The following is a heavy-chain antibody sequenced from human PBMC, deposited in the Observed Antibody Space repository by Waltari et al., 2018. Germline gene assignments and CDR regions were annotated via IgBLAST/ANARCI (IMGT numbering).Heavy chain of an antibody. J-gene: IGHJ4*02. Sequence: EVQLVESGGGLVQPGGSLRLSCAASGFTFSTYWMSWFRQAPGKGREWVGNIKEDGSAKYYVDAVKGRFTISKDNAKNSLYLQMDSLRAEDTAVYYCARSKLPPDYWGQGTLVTVSS. D-gene: IGHD1-1*01. V-gene: IGHV3-7*01. CDR3: ARSKLPPDY. CDR1: GFTFSTYW. CDR2: IKEDGSAK.